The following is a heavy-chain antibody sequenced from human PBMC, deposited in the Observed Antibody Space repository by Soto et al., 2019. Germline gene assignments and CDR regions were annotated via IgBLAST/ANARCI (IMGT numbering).Heavy chain of an antibody. Sequence: PGGSLRLSCVASGFTFSSYNMHWVRQAPGEGLEWVAVISFDGANKFYADSVKGRFTISRDISRDTLYLQMSSLRDEDTAIYYCARDGYNRGGFDYCGQGTLVTVS. CDR2: ISFDGANK. D-gene: IGHD3-10*01. CDR1: GFTFSSYN. CDR3: ARDGYNRGGFDY. J-gene: IGHJ4*02. V-gene: IGHV3-30-3*01.